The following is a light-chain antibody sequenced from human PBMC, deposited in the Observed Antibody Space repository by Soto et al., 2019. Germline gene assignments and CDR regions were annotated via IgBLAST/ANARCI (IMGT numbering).Light chain of an antibody. CDR2: GAS. Sequence: EIVMTQSPATLSVSPGERATLSCRASQSFSSNLAWYQQKPGQAPRLLIYGASTRATGVPARFSGSGSGTEFTLTISSLQSEDFAVYCCQQYNNWPRTFGQGTRLEI. J-gene: IGKJ5*01. V-gene: IGKV3-15*01. CDR3: QQYNNWPRT. CDR1: QSFSSN.